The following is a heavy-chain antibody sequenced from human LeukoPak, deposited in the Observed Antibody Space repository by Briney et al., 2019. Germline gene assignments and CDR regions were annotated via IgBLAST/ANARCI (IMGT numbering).Heavy chain of an antibody. J-gene: IGHJ6*03. CDR1: GFTFSSYS. Sequence: GGSLRLSCAASGFTFSSYSMNWVRQAPGKGREWVSSISSSSSYIYYADSVKGRFTISRDNAKNSLYLQMNSLRAEDTAVYYCARDEGSSGYYMDVWGKGTTVTVSS. CDR2: ISSSSSYI. CDR3: ARDEGSSGYYMDV. D-gene: IGHD6-6*01. V-gene: IGHV3-21*01.